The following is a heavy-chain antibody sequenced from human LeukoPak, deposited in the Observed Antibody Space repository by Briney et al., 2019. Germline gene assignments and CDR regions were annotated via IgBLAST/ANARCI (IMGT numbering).Heavy chain of an antibody. CDR3: ARSGSGWFDF. CDR2: TYAGGDT. V-gene: IGHV3-53*01. J-gene: IGHJ4*02. Sequence: PGGSLRLSCAASGFTVSTNFMSWVRQAPGKGLEWVSVTYAGGDTYYADSVKGRFTISRDNSKNTLYLQMNSLRAEDTAVYYCARSGSGWFDFWGRGTLVTVSS. CDR1: GFTVSTNF. D-gene: IGHD6-19*01.